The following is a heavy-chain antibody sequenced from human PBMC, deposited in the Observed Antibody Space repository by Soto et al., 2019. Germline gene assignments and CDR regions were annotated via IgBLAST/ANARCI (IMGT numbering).Heavy chain of an antibody. J-gene: IGHJ6*03. CDR2: INHSGST. CDR1: GGSFSGYY. CDR3: ARTVNGGDFAYYYYIDV. Sequence: SETLSLTCAVYGGSFSGYYWSWIRQPPGKGLEWIGEINHSGSTNYNPSLKSRVTISVDTSKNQFSLKLSSVTAADTAVYYCARTVNGGDFAYYYYIDVWGKGTTVTVS. D-gene: IGHD2-21*01. V-gene: IGHV4-34*01.